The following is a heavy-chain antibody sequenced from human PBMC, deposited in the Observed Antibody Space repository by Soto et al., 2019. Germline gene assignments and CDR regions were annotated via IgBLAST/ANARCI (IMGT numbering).Heavy chain of an antibody. V-gene: IGHV3-30*18. Sequence: GGSLRLSCQASGFNFDNYDMHRVRQAPGKGLEWVAVITYDGSFQYYADSVKGRFTISRDNSKNTLSLHLNTLKPEDTAVYHCAKDRVGGTFYTPLAFWGQGTLVTVSS. J-gene: IGHJ4*02. CDR1: GFNFDNYD. D-gene: IGHD1-7*01. CDR3: AKDRVGGTFYTPLAF. CDR2: ITYDGSFQ.